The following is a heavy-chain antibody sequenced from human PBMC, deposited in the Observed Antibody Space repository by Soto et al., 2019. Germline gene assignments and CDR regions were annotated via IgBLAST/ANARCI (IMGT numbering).Heavy chain of an antibody. CDR1: GYNFTSYG. CDR3: ARDLYYSSGRYFDHDAFDI. D-gene: IGHD6-19*01. Sequence: QVQLVQSGADVKKPGASVKVSCKASGYNFTSYGISWVRQAPGQGLEWMGWISPHNDRTKYARRFQDRATMTTETPTSTVYMELGSLRSDDTAVYYCARDLYYSSGRYFDHDAFDIWGQGTVVTVSS. J-gene: IGHJ3*02. V-gene: IGHV1-18*01. CDR2: ISPHNDRT.